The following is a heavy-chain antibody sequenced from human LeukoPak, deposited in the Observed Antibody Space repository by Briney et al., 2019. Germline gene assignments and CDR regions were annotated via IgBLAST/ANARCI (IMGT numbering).Heavy chain of an antibody. CDR1: GFTFSDYP. CDR3: AREGRAYFDY. V-gene: IGHV3-11*01. D-gene: IGHD1-26*01. J-gene: IGHJ4*02. Sequence: GRSLRLSCAASGFTFSDYPMHWIRQAPGKGLEWVSYISATGSTTYYADSVKGRFTISRDNAKNSLYLQMNSLRAEDTAVYYCAREGRAYFDYWAQGTLVTVSS. CDR2: ISATGSTT.